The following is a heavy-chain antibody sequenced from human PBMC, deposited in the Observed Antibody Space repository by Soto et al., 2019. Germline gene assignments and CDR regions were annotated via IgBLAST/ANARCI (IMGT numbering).Heavy chain of an antibody. J-gene: IGHJ5*02. Sequence: PSETLSLTCSVSGGSISSSSFYWGWIRQSPGRGLEWIGSIYYSGNTYYNPSLESRVAIYADTSTDQFSPKLSSVTAADTAVYYCVIRRASAPNPFEAGGQGTLVTLS. CDR1: GGSISSSSFY. CDR3: VIRRASAPNPFEA. V-gene: IGHV4-39*01. CDR2: IYYSGNT.